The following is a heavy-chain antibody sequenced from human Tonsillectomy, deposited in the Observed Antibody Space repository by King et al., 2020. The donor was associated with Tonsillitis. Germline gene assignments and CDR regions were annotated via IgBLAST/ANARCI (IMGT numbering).Heavy chain of an antibody. CDR1: GFTCGDYA. D-gene: IGHD2-15*01. CDR3: TRDLYCSGGSCYSFDY. J-gene: IGHJ4*02. V-gene: IGHV3-49*05. Sequence: VQLVEAGGGLVKPGRSLRLSCTASGFTCGDYAMSWFRQAPGKGLEGVGFIRSKAYGGTTEYAASVKGRFTISREDSKSIAYLQMNSLKTEDTAVYYCTRDLYCSGGSCYSFDYWGQGTLVTVSS. CDR2: IRSKAYGGTT.